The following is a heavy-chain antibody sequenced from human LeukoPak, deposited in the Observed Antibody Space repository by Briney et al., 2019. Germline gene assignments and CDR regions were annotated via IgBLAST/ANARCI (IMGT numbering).Heavy chain of an antibody. CDR1: GFNLNDYY. D-gene: IGHD4-17*01. V-gene: IGHV3-23*01. CDR2: ISGSGSLT. Sequence: GGSLRLSCVGSGFNLNDYYMAWIRQAPGTGLEWVSGISGSGSLTYYADSVKGRFTISRDNSKNTLYLEMNSLRVEDTALYYCAKQYYGDNNFDYWGQGALVTVSS. CDR3: AKQYYGDNNFDY. J-gene: IGHJ4*02.